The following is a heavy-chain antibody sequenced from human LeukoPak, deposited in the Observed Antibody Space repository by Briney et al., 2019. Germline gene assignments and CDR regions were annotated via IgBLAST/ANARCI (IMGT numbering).Heavy chain of an antibody. CDR3: ARDGYDILTGYRKLFDY. CDR1: GFTFSSYE. J-gene: IGHJ4*02. Sequence: PGGSLRLSCAASGFTFSSYEMNWVRQAPGKGLEWVSYISSSGSTIYYADSVKGRFTISRDNAKNSLYLQMNSLRAEDTAVYCCARDGYDILTGYRKLFDYWGQGTLVTVSS. D-gene: IGHD3-9*01. CDR2: ISSSGSTI. V-gene: IGHV3-48*03.